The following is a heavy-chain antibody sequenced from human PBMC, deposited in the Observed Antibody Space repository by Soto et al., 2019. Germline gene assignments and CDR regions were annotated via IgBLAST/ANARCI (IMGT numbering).Heavy chain of an antibody. J-gene: IGHJ3*02. D-gene: IGHD1-26*01. Sequence: GGSLRLSCAASGFTFSTYTMNWVRQAPGKGLEWVSSIGSTSSYIYYADSVQGRFTISRDNGKNSLYLQMNSLRAEDTAVYYCAGRIFDIWGQGTMVTVSS. CDR3: AGRIFDI. V-gene: IGHV3-21*01. CDR2: IGSTSSYI. CDR1: GFTFSTYT.